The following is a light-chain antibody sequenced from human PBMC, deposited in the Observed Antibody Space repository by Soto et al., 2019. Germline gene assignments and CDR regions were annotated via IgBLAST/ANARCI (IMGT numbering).Light chain of an antibody. CDR1: QIVGSL. V-gene: IGKV1-39*01. CDR3: QQSSSLPYT. J-gene: IGKJ2*01. Sequence: DIQMTQSPSSLSASVGDRVTITCRASQIVGSLLNWFQQKPGKAPKLLIYAASTWESGAPARFSGSGAGTDFTLIISSLQPEDFATYYCQQSSSLPYTFGQGTKVEI. CDR2: AAS.